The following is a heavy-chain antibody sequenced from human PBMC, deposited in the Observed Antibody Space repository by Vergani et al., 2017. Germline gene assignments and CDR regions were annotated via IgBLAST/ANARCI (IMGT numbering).Heavy chain of an antibody. CDR3: ARDELLGYCSSTSCYENWFDP. CDR1: GGTFSSYA. Sequence: QVQLVQSGAEVKKPGSSVKVSCKASGGTFSSYAISWVRQAPGQGLEWMGGIIPIFGTANYAQKFQGRVTITADESTSTAYMELSSLRSEDTAVYYCARDELLGYCSSTSCYENWFDPWGQGTLVTVSS. J-gene: IGHJ5*02. CDR2: IIPIFGTA. D-gene: IGHD2-2*01. V-gene: IGHV1-69*01.